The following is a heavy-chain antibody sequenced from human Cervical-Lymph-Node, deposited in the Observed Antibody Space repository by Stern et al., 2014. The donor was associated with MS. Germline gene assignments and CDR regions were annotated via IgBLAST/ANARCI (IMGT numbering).Heavy chain of an antibody. CDR1: GGSISGSSW. D-gene: IGHD4-11*01. Sequence: QVQLQESGPGLVKPSGTLSLTCAISGGSISGSSWWSWVRQTPGQGLEWIGEIYHSGGTNYNPSLKSRLTISVDKSKNQFSLKLTSVTAADTAMYYCTRNGFYSLDYWGQGILVTVSS. J-gene: IGHJ4*02. CDR2: IYHSGGT. V-gene: IGHV4-4*02. CDR3: TRNGFYSLDY.